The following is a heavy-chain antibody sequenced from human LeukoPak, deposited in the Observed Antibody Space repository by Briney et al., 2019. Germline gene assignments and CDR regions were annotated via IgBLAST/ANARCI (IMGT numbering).Heavy chain of an antibody. Sequence: SETLSLTCTVSGGCISSHYWSWIRQPPGKGLEWIGYIYNSGSTNYNPSLKSRVTISVDTSKNQFSLKLSSVTAADTAVYYCARGSRDGYSIFDYWGQGTLVTVSS. CDR1: GGCISSHY. CDR2: IYNSGST. V-gene: IGHV4-59*11. D-gene: IGHD5-24*01. CDR3: ARGSRDGYSIFDY. J-gene: IGHJ4*02.